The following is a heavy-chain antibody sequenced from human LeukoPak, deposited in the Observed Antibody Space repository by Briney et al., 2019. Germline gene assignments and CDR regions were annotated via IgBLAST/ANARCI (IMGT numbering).Heavy chain of an antibody. Sequence: GGSLKLSCAASEFTFRRYCMSWVRQAPGKGLEWVANIKQDGSEKYYVDSVKGRFTISRDNAKNSLYLEMNSLRVEDTAVYHCARDVYSSSSLDYWGQGILVTVS. V-gene: IGHV3-7*05. CDR3: ARDVYSSSSLDY. D-gene: IGHD6-6*01. CDR2: IKQDGSEK. J-gene: IGHJ4*02. CDR1: EFTFRRYC.